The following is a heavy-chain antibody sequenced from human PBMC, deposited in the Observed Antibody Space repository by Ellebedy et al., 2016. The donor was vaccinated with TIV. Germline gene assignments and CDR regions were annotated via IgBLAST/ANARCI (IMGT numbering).Heavy chain of an antibody. Sequence: AASVKVSCKASGYTFTSYGISWVRQAPGQGLEWMGMINPSGGSTSYAQKFQGRVTMTTDTSTSTVYMELSSLRSEDTAVYYCARQTAAGTGGMDVWGQGTTVTVSS. J-gene: IGHJ6*02. CDR1: GYTFTSYG. CDR3: ARQTAAGTGGMDV. CDR2: INPSGGST. V-gene: IGHV1-46*01. D-gene: IGHD6-13*01.